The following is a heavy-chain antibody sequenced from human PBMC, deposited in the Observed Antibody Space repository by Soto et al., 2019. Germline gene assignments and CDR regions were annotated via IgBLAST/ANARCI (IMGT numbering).Heavy chain of an antibody. J-gene: IGHJ6*02. Sequence: HGESLKISCKGSGYSFTSYWIGWVRQMPGKGLEWMGIIYPGDSDTRYSPSFQGQVTISADKSISTAYLQWSSLKASDTAMYYCARQVHSRSVPNYAHGMEVLAQGTTVTVSS. V-gene: IGHV5-51*01. CDR2: IYPGDSDT. CDR3: ARQVHSRSVPNYAHGMEV. CDR1: GYSFTSYW. D-gene: IGHD2-2*01.